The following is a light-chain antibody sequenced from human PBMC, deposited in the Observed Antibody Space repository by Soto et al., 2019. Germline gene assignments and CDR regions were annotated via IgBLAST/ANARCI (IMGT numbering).Light chain of an antibody. Sequence: DIQMTQSPSSLSASVGDRVTITCRASQRISSYLNWYKQKPGKAPKLLIYAASSLPSGVPSRFIGSGSSRYFTRTISSLQPTEFATYDWEHCYSNSPAFGQGSKVEIK. CDR3: EHCYSNSPA. CDR1: QRISSY. J-gene: IGKJ2*01. V-gene: IGKV1-39*01. CDR2: AAS.